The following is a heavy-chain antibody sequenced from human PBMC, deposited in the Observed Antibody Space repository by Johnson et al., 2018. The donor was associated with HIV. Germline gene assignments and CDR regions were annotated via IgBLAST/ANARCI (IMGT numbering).Heavy chain of an antibody. CDR2: ISYDGSNK. V-gene: IGHV3-30*04. J-gene: IGHJ3*02. CDR1: GFTFSSYA. CDR3: ARGGRGHDAFDI. Sequence: QVQLVESGGGVVQPGRSLRLSCAASGFTFSSYAMHWVRQAPGKGLEWVAVISYDGSNKYYADSVKGRFTISRDNSKNTLYLQMNSLRVEDTAVYYCARGGRGHDAFDIWGQGTMVTVSS.